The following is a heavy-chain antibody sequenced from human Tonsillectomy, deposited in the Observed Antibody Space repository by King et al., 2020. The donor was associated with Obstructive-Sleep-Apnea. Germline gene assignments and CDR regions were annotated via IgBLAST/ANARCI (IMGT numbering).Heavy chain of an antibody. D-gene: IGHD3/OR15-3a*01. V-gene: IGHV3-23*04. CDR1: GFTFSSYA. CDR2: ISGSGGST. J-gene: IGHJ6*02. Sequence: VQLVESGGGLVQPGGSLRVSCAASGFTFSSYAMNWVRQAPGKGLEWVSAISGSGGSTYYEGPVKGRFTITRDNSKNTLHLQMKSLRADDTALYYCAKDIGTGYHYYGMDVWGQGTTVTVSS. CDR3: AKDIGTGYHYYGMDV.